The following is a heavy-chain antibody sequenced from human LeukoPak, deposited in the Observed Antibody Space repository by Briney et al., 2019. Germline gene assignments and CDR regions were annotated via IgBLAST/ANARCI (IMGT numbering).Heavy chain of an antibody. J-gene: IGHJ4*02. V-gene: IGHV4-39*01. Sequence: PSETLSLTCTVSGGSISSSSYYWGWIRQPPGKGLEWIGSIYYSGSTYYNPSLKSRVTISVDTSKNQFSLKLSSVTAADTAVYYCARRGNIGIDYWGQGTLVTVSS. CDR3: ARRGNIGIDY. CDR1: GGSISSSSYY. CDR2: IYYSGST. D-gene: IGHD2/OR15-2a*01.